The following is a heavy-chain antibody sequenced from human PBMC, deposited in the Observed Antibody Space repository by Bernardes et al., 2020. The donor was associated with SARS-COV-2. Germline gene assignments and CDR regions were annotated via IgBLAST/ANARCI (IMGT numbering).Heavy chain of an antibody. D-gene: IGHD6-13*01. Sequence: SIPSPLNATQPPTLSSPFFLFSPAPVGWGVGWFRRPPGKPLEWLALIIWEDVKRYSPSLKSRLTITKDTSKNQVVLTVTNMDPVDTATYYCAHRSLSSNWRYVYFDYWGPGTLVTVSS. CDR3: AHRSLSSNWRYVYFDY. J-gene: IGHJ4*02. V-gene: IGHV2-5*02. CDR2: IIWEDVK. CDR1: LFSPAPVGWG.